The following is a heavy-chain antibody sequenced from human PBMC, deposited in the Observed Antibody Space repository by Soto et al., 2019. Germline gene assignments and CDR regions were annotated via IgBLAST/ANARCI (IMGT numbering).Heavy chain of an antibody. J-gene: IGHJ5*02. V-gene: IGHV4-30-4*01. CDR1: GGSFSGYY. Sequence: PSETLSLTCAVYGGSFSGYYWSWIRQPPGKGLEWIGYIYYSGSTYYNPSLKSRVTISVDTSKNQFSLKLSSVTAADTAVYYCARAPIVVVPAAIRFDPWGQGTLVTVSS. CDR3: ARAPIVVVPAAIRFDP. D-gene: IGHD2-2*01. CDR2: IYYSGST.